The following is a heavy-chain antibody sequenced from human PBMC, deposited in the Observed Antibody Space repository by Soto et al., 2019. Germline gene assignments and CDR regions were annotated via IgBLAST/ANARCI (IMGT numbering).Heavy chain of an antibody. Sequence: GGSLRLSCAASGFTFSSYGMHWVRQAPGKGLEWVAVIWYDGSNKYYADSVEGRFTISRDNSKNTLYLQMNSLRAEDTAVYYCARDRNKRSYGSYYYGMDVWGQGTTVTVSS. CDR1: GFTFSSYG. D-gene: IGHD5-18*01. CDR2: IWYDGSNK. J-gene: IGHJ6*02. V-gene: IGHV3-33*01. CDR3: ARDRNKRSYGSYYYGMDV.